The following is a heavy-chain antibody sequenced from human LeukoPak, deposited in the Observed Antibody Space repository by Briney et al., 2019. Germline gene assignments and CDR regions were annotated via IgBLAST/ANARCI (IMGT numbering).Heavy chain of an antibody. CDR1: GFIFSSYG. CDR3: ARDRSGSYDAFDI. V-gene: IGHV3-33*01. CDR2: VWNDGSNK. D-gene: IGHD1-26*01. J-gene: IGHJ3*02. Sequence: PGRSLRLSCAAPGFIFSSYGMHWVRQAPGKGLEWVAVVWNDGSNKYYADSVKGRFTISRDNPKNTLYLQMNSLRAEDTAVYYCARDRSGSYDAFDIWGQGTMVTVSS.